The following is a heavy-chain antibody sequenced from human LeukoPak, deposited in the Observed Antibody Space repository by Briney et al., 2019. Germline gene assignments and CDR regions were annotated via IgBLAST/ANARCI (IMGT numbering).Heavy chain of an antibody. Sequence: GASVKVSCKASGGTFSSYAISWVRQAPGQGLEWMGGIIPIFGTANYAQKFQGRVTITADKSTSTAYMELSSLRSEDTAVYYCARVSPQLDYYFDYWGQGTLVTVSS. J-gene: IGHJ4*02. CDR1: GGTFSSYA. D-gene: IGHD1-1*01. CDR3: ARVSPQLDYYFDY. V-gene: IGHV1-69*06. CDR2: IIPIFGTA.